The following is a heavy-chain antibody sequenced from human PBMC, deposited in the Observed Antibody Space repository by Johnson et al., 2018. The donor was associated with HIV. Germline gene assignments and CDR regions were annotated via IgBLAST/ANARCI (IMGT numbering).Heavy chain of an antibody. Sequence: QVQLVESGGGVVQPGGSLRLSCAASGFTFSSYGMHWVRQAPGKGLEWVALISYDGTDQYYADSVKARFTISRDNSKNTLYLQMNSLRGDDTGVYYCARDPGHGGRLYDAFDFRGQGTKVIVSS. D-gene: IGHD4-23*01. J-gene: IGHJ3*01. V-gene: IGHV3-30*19. CDR3: ARDPGHGGRLYDAFDF. CDR1: GFTFSSYG. CDR2: ISYDGTDQ.